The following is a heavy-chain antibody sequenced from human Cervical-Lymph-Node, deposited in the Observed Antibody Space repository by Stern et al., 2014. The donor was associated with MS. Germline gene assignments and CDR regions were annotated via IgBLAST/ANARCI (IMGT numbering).Heavy chain of an antibody. J-gene: IGHJ4*02. CDR3: ARDYEDTSMLFDH. CDR1: GFTFSSYG. D-gene: IGHD2-8*01. V-gene: IGHV3-30*03. CDR2: ISYDGNHK. Sequence: VQLVESGGAVVQPGRSLRLSCAASGFTFSSYGMHWVCQAPGQGLEWVTVISYDGNHKYYAASVKGRFTISRDNSKNTLHLQMNSVTPDDTAIYYCARDYEDTSMLFDHWGQGTLVTVSS.